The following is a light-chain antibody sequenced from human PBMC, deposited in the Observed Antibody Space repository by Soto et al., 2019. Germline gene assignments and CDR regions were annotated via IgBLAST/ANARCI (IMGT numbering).Light chain of an antibody. Sequence: EIVMTQSPATLSVSPGERATLSCRASQSVSSNLAWYQQKPGQAPRLLIYGASTMATGIPARFSGSGSGTEFTLTISSLQSEDFAVYYWQQYNNFWTFGQGTKVEIK. V-gene: IGKV3-15*01. CDR3: QQYNNFWT. CDR1: QSVSSN. J-gene: IGKJ1*01. CDR2: GAS.